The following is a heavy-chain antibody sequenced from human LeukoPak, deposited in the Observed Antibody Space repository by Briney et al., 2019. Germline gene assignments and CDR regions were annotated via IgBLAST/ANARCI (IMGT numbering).Heavy chain of an antibody. V-gene: IGHV5-10-1*01. D-gene: IGHD3-10*01. J-gene: IGHJ4*02. CDR3: ARQGTMVRSFGY. Sequence: GAALEISWQGSGCLFTSYWISWVRQLPGKGLEWMGRIDPSDSYTNYSPSFQGHVTISADKSISTAYLQWSSLKASDTAMYYCARQGTMVRSFGYWGQGTLVTVSS. CDR1: GCLFTSYW. CDR2: IDPSDSYT.